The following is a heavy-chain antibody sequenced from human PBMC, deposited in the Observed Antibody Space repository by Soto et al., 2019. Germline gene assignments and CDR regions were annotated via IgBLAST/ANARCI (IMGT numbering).Heavy chain of an antibody. Sequence: QVQLQESGPGLVKPSQTLSLTCTVSGGPISSGGYYWTWVRQPPGKGLEWIGYIHYSGRTFYNPSLERRVIISLDTSENQFSLKRTSVTAADTAVYYCARFSPPGYYYMDVWGKGTSVTVAS. CDR2: IHYSGRT. CDR1: GGPISSGGYY. J-gene: IGHJ6*03. CDR3: ARFSPPGYYYMDV. V-gene: IGHV4-31*03.